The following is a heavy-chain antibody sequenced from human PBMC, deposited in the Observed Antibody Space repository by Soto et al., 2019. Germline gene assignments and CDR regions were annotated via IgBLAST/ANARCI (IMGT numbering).Heavy chain of an antibody. J-gene: IGHJ4*02. V-gene: IGHV3-33*01. CDR3: AREGAAAGTGDY. D-gene: IGHD6-13*01. CDR1: GFTFSSYG. CDR2: IWYDGSNK. Sequence: QVQLVESGGGVVQPGRSLRLSCAASGFTFSSYGMHWVRQAPGKGLEWVAVIWYDGSNKYYADSVKGRFTISRDNSKNTLYLQMNSLRAEDTAVYYCAREGAAAGTGDYWGQGTLVTVSS.